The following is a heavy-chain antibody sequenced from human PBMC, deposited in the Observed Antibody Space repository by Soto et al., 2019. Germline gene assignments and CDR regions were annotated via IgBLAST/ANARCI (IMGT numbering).Heavy chain of an antibody. V-gene: IGHV4-39*01. CDR2: VYCRERS. D-gene: IGHD4-4*01. J-gene: IGHJ4*02. CDR3: VSQRTTVITPASFHY. Sequence: SETLSLTCTVSGGSVTNSSYYWGWIRQSPGKGLEWIGSVYCRERSYSKSSVKSRVTISVDTSKNQFSLNLNSVTASDTAVYFCVSQRTTVITPASFHYWGPGALVT. CDR1: GGSVTNSSYY.